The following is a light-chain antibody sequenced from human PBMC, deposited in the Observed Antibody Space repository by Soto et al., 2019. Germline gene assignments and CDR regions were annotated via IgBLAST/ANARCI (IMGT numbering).Light chain of an antibody. CDR3: HQYDSSPLT. V-gene: IGKV3-20*01. CDR1: QSMSTNY. CDR2: GAP. J-gene: IGKJ4*01. Sequence: EIVLAQSPDTLSLSPGERATLSCRTSQSMSTNYLAWYQQKSGQPPRLLIYGAPIRATGIPDRFSGSGSGTDFTLTISRLEPEDFAVYYCHQYDSSPLTFGGGAKVEIK.